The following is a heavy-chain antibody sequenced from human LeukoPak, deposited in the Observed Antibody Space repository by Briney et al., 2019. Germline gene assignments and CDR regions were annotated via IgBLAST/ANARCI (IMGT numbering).Heavy chain of an antibody. CDR1: GFTFSSYA. CDR3: AKFGNTLTGYSQFDY. J-gene: IGHJ4*02. D-gene: IGHD3-9*01. CDR2: ISGSGDNK. Sequence: GGSLRLSCAASGFTFSSYAMSWVRQAPGKGLEWVSAISGSGDNKNYADSVKGRFTISRDNSKDTLYLQMNSLRAEDTAVCYCAKFGNTLTGYSQFDYWGQGTLVTVSS. V-gene: IGHV3-23*01.